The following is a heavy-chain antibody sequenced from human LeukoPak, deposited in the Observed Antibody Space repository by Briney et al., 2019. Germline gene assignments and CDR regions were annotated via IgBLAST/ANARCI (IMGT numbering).Heavy chain of an antibody. CDR3: ARGDIDH. J-gene: IGHJ4*02. CDR2: VNASDNSS. V-gene: IGHV1-46*01. Sequence: ASVKVSFKASVYTLSSSYMHWVRQAPGQRLEWMGEVNASDNSSTYAQKFPGRVTITRDRSTSTVYMELSSLSSDDTAVYYCARGDIDHWGQGTLVTVSS. CDR1: VYTLSSSY.